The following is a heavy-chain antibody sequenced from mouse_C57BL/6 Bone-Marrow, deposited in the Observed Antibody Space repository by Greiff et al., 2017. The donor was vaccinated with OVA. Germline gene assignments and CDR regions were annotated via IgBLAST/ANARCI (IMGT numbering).Heavy chain of an antibody. CDR1: GYSITSGYY. V-gene: IGHV3-6*01. CDR2: ISYDGSN. D-gene: IGHD1-1*01. CDR3: ARGPYYYGSLYYFDY. J-gene: IGHJ2*01. Sequence: EVKLQESGPGLVKPSQSLSLTCSVTGYSITSGYYWNWIRQFPGNKLEWMGYISYDGSNNYNPSLKNRISITRDTSKNQFFLKLNSVTTEDTATYYCARGPYYYGSLYYFDYWGQGTTLTVSS.